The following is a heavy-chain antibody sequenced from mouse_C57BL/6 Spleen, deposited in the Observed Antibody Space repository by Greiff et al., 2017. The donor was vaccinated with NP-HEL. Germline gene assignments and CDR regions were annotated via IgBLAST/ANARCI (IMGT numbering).Heavy chain of an antibody. V-gene: IGHV1-39*01. J-gene: IGHJ3*01. D-gene: IGHD1-1*01. Sequence: VQLQQSGPELVKPGASVKISCKASGYSFTDYNMNWVKQSTGKSLEWIGVINPNYGTTSYNQKFKGKATLTVDQSSSTAYMQLNSLTSEDSAVYYCARSGDYGSSYGFAYWGQGTLVTVSA. CDR1: GYSFTDYN. CDR3: ARSGDYGSSYGFAY. CDR2: INPNYGTT.